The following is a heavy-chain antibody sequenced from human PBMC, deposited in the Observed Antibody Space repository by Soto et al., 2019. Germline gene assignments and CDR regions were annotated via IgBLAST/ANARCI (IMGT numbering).Heavy chain of an antibody. CDR1: GVTLGAYA. CDR3: LTWSHNVLTGPDGYGMDV. V-gene: IGHV3-23*01. CDR2: ISHNSGSV. D-gene: IGHD3-9*01. Sequence: PGGSLRLSCAASGVTLGAYALSWVRQAPGKGLEWVSFISHNSGSVKYAESVKGRFTIARDNSRNMLFLQMNSLRAEDTAIYYCLTWSHNVLTGPDGYGMDVWGQGTTVTVSS. J-gene: IGHJ6*02.